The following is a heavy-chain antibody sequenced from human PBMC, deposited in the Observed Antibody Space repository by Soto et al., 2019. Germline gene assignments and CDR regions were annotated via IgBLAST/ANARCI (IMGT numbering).Heavy chain of an antibody. V-gene: IGHV3-48*03. CDR2: ISGTGSSM. D-gene: IGHD6-19*01. CDR1: GFIFSSYE. Sequence: EVQLVESGGGLVQPGGSLRLSCAASGFIFSSYEMNWVRQAPGKGLEWGSYISGTGSSMYYADSVKGRFTISRDNAKNSLYLQMNSLRAEDTTVYYCARVIRSSGWYWIDYWGQGPLVTVSS. J-gene: IGHJ4*02. CDR3: ARVIRSSGWYWIDY.